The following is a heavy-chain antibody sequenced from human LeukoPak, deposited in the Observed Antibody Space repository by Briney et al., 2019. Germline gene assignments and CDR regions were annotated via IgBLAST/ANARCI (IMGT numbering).Heavy chain of an antibody. J-gene: IGHJ6*02. CDR2: INDRGST. D-gene: IGHD6-13*01. CDR1: GNSVRSYY. V-gene: IGHV4-59*02. CDR3: VRDSRYGSGWFEDGLDF. Sequence: SEILSLTCTVSGNSVRSYYWSWIRQPPGQGLEWLGHINDRGSTNYNPSLQGRVTISIDTSKNQFSLKVNSVTAADTAVYYCVRDSRYGSGWFEDGLDFWGQGTTVTVSS.